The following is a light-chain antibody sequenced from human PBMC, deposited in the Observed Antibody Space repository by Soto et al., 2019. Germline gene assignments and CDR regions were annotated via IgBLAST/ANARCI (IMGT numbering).Light chain of an antibody. CDR1: HSISSN. CDR2: AAS. J-gene: IGKJ1*01. CDR3: QQSYNSPQT. V-gene: IGKV1-39*01. Sequence: IQRTQYLSELSESVGDTVTIICLASHSISSNVNWYQQKPGKVPQLLIYAASSLQSGVPSRFSGSGSGTDFTLTISSLQPEDFATYSCQQSYNSPQTFGRGTIVDIK.